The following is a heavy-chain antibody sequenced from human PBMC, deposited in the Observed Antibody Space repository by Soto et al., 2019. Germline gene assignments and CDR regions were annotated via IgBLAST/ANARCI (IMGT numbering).Heavy chain of an antibody. Sequence: EVQLEESGGALVQPGRSLRLSCAASGFTFDDYAMYWVRQVLGKGLEWVSSISWNSGNMGYADSVKGRFTTSRDNAENSLYLQRNSLRPEYTALYYCVRAKCGYSYGTTFDYWGQGTLVNVSS. CDR3: VRAKCGYSYGTTFDY. CDR2: ISWNSGNM. D-gene: IGHD5-18*01. J-gene: IGHJ4*02. CDR1: GFTFDDYA. V-gene: IGHV3-9*01.